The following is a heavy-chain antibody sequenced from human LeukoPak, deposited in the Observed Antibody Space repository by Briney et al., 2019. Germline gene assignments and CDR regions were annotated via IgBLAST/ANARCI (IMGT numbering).Heavy chain of an antibody. J-gene: IGHJ2*01. D-gene: IGHD5-24*01. CDR3: AKDRATGYFDL. V-gene: IGHV3-23*01. CDR1: GFTFSDYY. CDR2: ISDSGGST. Sequence: PGGSLRLSCAASGFTFSDYYMSWIRQAPGKGLEWVSAISDSGGSTFYADSVKGRFTISRDNSKNTLYLQMNSLRAEDTAVYYCAKDRATGYFDLWGRGTLVTVSS.